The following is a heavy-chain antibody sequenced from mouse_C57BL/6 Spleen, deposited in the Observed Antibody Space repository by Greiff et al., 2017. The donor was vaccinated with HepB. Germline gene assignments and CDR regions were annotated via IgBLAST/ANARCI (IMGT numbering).Heavy chain of an antibody. CDR2: IDPSDSET. J-gene: IGHJ4*01. V-gene: IGHV1-52*01. D-gene: IGHD1-1*01. CDR3: ARVYGSSYVDYYAMDY. Sequence: VQLQQPGAELVRPGSSVKLSCKASGYTFTSYWMHWVKQRPIQGLEWIGNIDPSDSETHYNQKFKDKATLTVDKSSSTAYMQLSSLTSEDSAVYYCARVYGSSYVDYYAMDYWGQGTSVTVSS. CDR1: GYTFTSYW.